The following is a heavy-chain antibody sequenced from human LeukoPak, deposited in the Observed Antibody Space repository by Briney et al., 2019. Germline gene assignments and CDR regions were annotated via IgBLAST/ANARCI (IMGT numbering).Heavy chain of an antibody. Sequence: GGSLRLSCAASGFTFSSYAMSWVRQAPGKGLEWVSAISGSGGSTYYADSVKGRFTISRDNSKNTLYLQMNSLRAEDTAVYYCARDLEMATITGNYWGQGTLVTVSS. CDR2: ISGSGGST. V-gene: IGHV3-23*01. CDR3: ARDLEMATITGNY. D-gene: IGHD5-24*01. CDR1: GFTFSSYA. J-gene: IGHJ4*02.